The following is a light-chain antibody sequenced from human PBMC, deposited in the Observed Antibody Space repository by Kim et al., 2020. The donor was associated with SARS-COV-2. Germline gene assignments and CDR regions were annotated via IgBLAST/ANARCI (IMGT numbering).Light chain of an antibody. CDR3: QKYNSVSPT. J-gene: IGKJ1*01. Sequence: DIQMTQSPSSLSASVGDRVTITCRANQGISNYLAWYQQKPGKVPKLLIYAASTLQSGVPSRFSGSGSGTDFTLTINSLQPEDVATYYCQKYNSVSPTFGQGTKVDIK. CDR1: QGISNY. V-gene: IGKV1-27*01. CDR2: AAS.